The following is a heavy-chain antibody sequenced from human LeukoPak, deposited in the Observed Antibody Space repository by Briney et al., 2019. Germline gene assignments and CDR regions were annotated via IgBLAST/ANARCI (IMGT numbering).Heavy chain of an antibody. D-gene: IGHD3-22*01. CDR1: GFTFSRYW. J-gene: IGHJ4*02. Sequence: PGGSLRLSCAASGFTFSRYWMHWVRQAPGKGLVWVSRINGDGSTTSYADSVKGGFTISRDNPRNTLYLQMNSLRDEDTAVYYCAIMHGYYDGSGYWVQWGQGTLVTVSS. V-gene: IGHV3-74*01. CDR2: INGDGSTT. CDR3: AIMHGYYDGSGYWVQ.